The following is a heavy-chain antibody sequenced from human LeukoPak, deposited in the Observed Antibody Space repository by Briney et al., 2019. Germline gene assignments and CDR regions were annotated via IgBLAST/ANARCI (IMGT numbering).Heavy chain of an antibody. CDR2: ISYDGSNK. Sequence: AGGSLRLSCATSGFTFSSYAMRWVRQAPGKGLEWVAVISYDGSNKYYADSVKGRFTISRDNSKNTLYLQMNSLRAEDTAVYYCARTPLWNYYYGMDVWGQGTTVTVSS. D-gene: IGHD3-10*01. J-gene: IGHJ6*02. V-gene: IGHV3-30-3*01. CDR1: GFTFSSYA. CDR3: ARTPLWNYYYGMDV.